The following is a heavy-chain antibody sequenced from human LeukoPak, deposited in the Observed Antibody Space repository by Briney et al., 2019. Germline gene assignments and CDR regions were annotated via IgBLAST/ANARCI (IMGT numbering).Heavy chain of an antibody. CDR1: GFTFSRHW. CDR2: INSDGSST. CDR3: KSGIVATIGDY. D-gene: IGHD5-12*01. Sequence: GVSLRLSCAASGFTFSRHWMHWVRQAPGKGLVWVSRINSDGSSTSYADSVKGRFTISRDNAKNTLYLQMNSPRAEDTAVYYCKSGIVATIGDYWGQGTLVTASS. J-gene: IGHJ4*02. V-gene: IGHV3-74*01.